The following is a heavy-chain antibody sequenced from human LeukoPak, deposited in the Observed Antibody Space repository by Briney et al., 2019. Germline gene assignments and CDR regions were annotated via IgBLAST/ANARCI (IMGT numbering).Heavy chain of an antibody. CDR1: GGSIGSYY. J-gene: IGHJ4*02. D-gene: IGHD3-22*01. CDR3: ARGVFNYDTSGRGYYLGY. Sequence: SETLSLTCTVSGGSIGSYYWSWIRQPAGKGLEWIGRIYASGGTVYNPSLKSRVTMSVDTSKNQFSLKLSSVTAADTAVYYCARGVFNYDTSGRGYYLGYRGPGTLVTVSS. CDR2: IYASGGT. V-gene: IGHV4-4*07.